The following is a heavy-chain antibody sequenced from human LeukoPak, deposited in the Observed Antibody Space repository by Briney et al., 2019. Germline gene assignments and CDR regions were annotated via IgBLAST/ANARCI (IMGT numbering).Heavy chain of an antibody. CDR1: GYTFTSYG. D-gene: IGHD4-11*01. CDR3: ARDGFDYSIPNWFDP. J-gene: IGHJ5*02. Sequence: ASVKVSCKASGYTFTSYGISWVRQAPGQGLEWMGWISAYNGNTNYAQKLQGRVTMTTDTSTSTAYMELRSLRSDDTAVYYCARDGFDYSIPNWFDPWGQGTLVTVSS. CDR2: ISAYNGNT. V-gene: IGHV1-18*01.